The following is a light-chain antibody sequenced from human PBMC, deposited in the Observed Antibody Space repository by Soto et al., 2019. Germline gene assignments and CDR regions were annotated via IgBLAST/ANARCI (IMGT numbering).Light chain of an antibody. Sequence: SPATLSVSPGERGTLSCRASQSISNNLAWYQQRPGQAPRLLIFAASTRAPGIPARFGGSGSGTEFALTISNLQSEDFAVYYCQQYITWPITFGQGTRLEIK. CDR1: QSISNN. V-gene: IGKV3-15*01. CDR2: AAS. CDR3: QQYITWPIT. J-gene: IGKJ5*01.